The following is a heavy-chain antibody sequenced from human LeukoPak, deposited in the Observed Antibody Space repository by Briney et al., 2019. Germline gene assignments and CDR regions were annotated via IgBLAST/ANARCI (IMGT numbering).Heavy chain of an antibody. CDR3: AKNLVSRRRFGRSEEVYY. CDR1: GFTFSSYA. J-gene: IGHJ4*02. D-gene: IGHD3-16*01. Sequence: PGGSLRLSCAASGFTFSSYAMSWVRQAPGKGLEWVSAISGSGGSTYYADSVKGRFTISRDNSKNTLYLQMNRLTADDTAVYYCAKNLVSRRRFGRSEEVYYWGRGTLVTGSS. CDR2: ISGSGGST. V-gene: IGHV3-23*01.